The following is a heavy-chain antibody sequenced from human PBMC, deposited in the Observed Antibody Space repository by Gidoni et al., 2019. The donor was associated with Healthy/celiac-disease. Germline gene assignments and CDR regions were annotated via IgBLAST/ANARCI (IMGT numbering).Heavy chain of an antibody. Sequence: QVQLQESGPGLVKPSETLSLTCTVSGGSVSSGSYYWSWIRQPPWKGLEWIGYIYYSGSTNNNPSLKSRVTISVYTSKNQFSLKLSSVTAADTAVYYCARDGGGDFWSGYYNWFDPWGQGTLVTVSS. CDR3: ARDGGGDFWSGYYNWFDP. CDR2: IYYSGST. V-gene: IGHV4-61*01. D-gene: IGHD3-3*01. CDR1: GGSVSSGSYY. J-gene: IGHJ5*02.